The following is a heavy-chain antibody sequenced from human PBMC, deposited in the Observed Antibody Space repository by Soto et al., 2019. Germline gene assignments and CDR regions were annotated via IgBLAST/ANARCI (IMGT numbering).Heavy chain of an antibody. CDR2: IYSGGST. CDR1: GFTVSSNY. Sequence: PGGSLRLSCAASGFTVSSNYMSWVRQAPGKGLEWVSVIYSGGSTYYADSVKGRFTISRDNSKNTLYLQMNSLRAEDTAVYYCARAKLQWFGHYEYWGQGTLVTLSS. V-gene: IGHV3-66*01. J-gene: IGHJ4*02. D-gene: IGHD3-10*01. CDR3: ARAKLQWFGHYEY.